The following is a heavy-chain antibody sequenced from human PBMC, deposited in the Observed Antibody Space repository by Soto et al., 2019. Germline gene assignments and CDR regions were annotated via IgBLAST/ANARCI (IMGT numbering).Heavy chain of an antibody. CDR3: TKDGDSADYGY. CDR2: IIPMFPTT. CDR1: GDTFGRNA. D-gene: IGHD2-21*01. V-gene: IGHV1-69*06. J-gene: IGHJ4*02. Sequence: QVHLVQSGPEVKRPGSSVKVSCKASGDTFGRNAIHWVRQAPGQGLEWMGGIIPMFPTTNYAQKFKGRLTIDADKSTGTAYMEMTSLRSEDTAVYYCTKDGDSADYGYWGQGTLVTFSS.